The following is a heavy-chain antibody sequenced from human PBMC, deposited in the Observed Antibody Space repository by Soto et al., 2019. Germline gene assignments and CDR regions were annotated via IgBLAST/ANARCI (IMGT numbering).Heavy chain of an antibody. D-gene: IGHD3-10*01. CDR2: IYYSGST. CDR3: ARHRRAVVDYYGSGNKEWGGSLSHSYYYYYMDV. Sequence: PSETLSLTCTVSGGSISSSSYYWGWIRQPPGKGLEWIGSIYYSGSTYYNPSLKSRVTISVDTSKNQFSLKLSSVTAADTAVYYCARHRRAVVDYYGSGNKEWGGSLSHSYYYYYMDVWGKGTTVTVSS. CDR1: GGSISSSSYY. V-gene: IGHV4-39*01. J-gene: IGHJ6*03.